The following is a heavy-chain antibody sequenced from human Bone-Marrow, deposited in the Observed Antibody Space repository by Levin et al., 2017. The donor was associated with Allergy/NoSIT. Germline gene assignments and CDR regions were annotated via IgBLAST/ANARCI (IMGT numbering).Heavy chain of an antibody. CDR3: ERDFPPSRWALDI. Sequence: GASVKVSCKASGYTFTSYGLSWVRQAPGQGLEWMGWISTYNGNTNYAQKFQGRITVTTDTSTSTAYMELMSLTSDDTAVYYCERDFPPSRWALDIWGQGTVVTVSS. CDR2: ISTYNGNT. CDR1: GYTFTSYG. D-gene: IGHD6-13*01. J-gene: IGHJ3*02. V-gene: IGHV1-18*01.